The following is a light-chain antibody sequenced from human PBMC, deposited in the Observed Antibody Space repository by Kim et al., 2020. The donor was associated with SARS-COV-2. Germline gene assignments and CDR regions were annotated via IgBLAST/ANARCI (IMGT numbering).Light chain of an antibody. V-gene: IGKV1-39*01. CDR1: QSVSIN. CDR2: GAS. J-gene: IGKJ2*03. CDR3: QQTFSTQYS. Sequence: SASVGDRVTSTCRETQSVSINLNWYQQRPGKAPRLLIYGASTLQSGVPSRFSGSGSGTGFTLTISSLQPEDFAIYYCQQTFSTQYSFGQGTKLEI.